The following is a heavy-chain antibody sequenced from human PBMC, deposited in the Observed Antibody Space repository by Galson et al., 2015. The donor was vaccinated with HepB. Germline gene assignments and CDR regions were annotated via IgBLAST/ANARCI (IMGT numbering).Heavy chain of an antibody. J-gene: IGHJ4*02. D-gene: IGHD6-19*01. CDR3: ARDRGKKDSSGWSYYLDS. CDR2: IITAFDTA. CDR1: GDSFSSYV. Sequence: SVKVSCKASGDSFSSYVITWVRQAPGQGLEWVGGIITAFDTAAYAQNFQGRATLTADESTSTVYMELSSLRSEDTAMYYCARDRGKKDSSGWSYYLDSWGQGTLVTVSS. V-gene: IGHV1-69*13.